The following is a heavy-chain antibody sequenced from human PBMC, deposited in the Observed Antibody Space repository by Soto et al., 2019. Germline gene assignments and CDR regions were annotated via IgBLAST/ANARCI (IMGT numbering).Heavy chain of an antibody. V-gene: IGHV1-69*13. CDR2: IIPIFGTA. J-gene: IGHJ6*02. D-gene: IGHD2-2*02. Sequence: SAHVSWPSSGSTLSRYAISCVRQAPVQGLEWMGGIIPIFGTANYAQKFQGRVTITADESTSTAYMELSSLRSEDTAVYYCARDIPRTFDYYYGMDGCGQGTTVTVSS. CDR1: GSTLSRYA. CDR3: ARDIPRTFDYYYGMDG.